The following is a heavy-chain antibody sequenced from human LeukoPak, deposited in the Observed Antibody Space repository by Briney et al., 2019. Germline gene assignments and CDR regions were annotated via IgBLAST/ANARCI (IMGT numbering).Heavy chain of an antibody. CDR3: ARDLGDSSNWFDP. CDR1: GFNVNGYY. D-gene: IGHD2-21*02. Sequence: GGSLRLSCVVSGFNVNGYYMSWIRQAPGKGLEWVSYISSSSSTIYYADSVKGRFTISRDNAKNSLYLQMNSLRDEDTAVYYCARDLGDSSNWFDPWGQGTLVTVSS. V-gene: IGHV3-11*04. CDR2: ISSSSSTI. J-gene: IGHJ5*02.